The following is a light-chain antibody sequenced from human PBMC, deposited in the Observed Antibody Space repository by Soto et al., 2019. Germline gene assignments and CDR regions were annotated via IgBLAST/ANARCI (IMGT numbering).Light chain of an antibody. CDR1: SSNIGAGYD. V-gene: IGLV1-40*01. J-gene: IGLJ2*01. CDR2: ADT. Sequence: QAVVTQPPSVSGAPGQRVTISCTGSSSNIGAGYDVHWYQQLPGTAPKLLIYADTKRPPGIPDRFSGSKSGTSASLAITGLQAEDEADYYCQSYDSVLSGHVVFGGGTKLTVL. CDR3: QSYDSVLSGHVV.